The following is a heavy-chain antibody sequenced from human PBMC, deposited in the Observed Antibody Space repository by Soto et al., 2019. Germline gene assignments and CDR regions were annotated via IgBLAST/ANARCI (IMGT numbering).Heavy chain of an antibody. D-gene: IGHD3-10*01. Sequence: GSLRLSCAASGFTFSRNDMHWVRQVPGKGLEWVSVIGTAGDTYYPGSVKGRFVISRENAKNSLYLQMNNLRAEDTAVYYCARSPVLVRGVRAFDYWGQGALVTVSS. J-gene: IGHJ4*02. CDR2: IGTAGDT. V-gene: IGHV3-13*01. CDR3: ARSPVLVRGVRAFDY. CDR1: GFTFSRND.